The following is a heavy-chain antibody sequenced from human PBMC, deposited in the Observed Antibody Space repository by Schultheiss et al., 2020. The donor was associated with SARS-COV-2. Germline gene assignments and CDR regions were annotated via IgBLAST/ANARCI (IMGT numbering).Heavy chain of an antibody. J-gene: IGHJ2*01. CDR1: GFTFSSYW. D-gene: IGHD6-6*01. CDR2: ISGSGGST. CDR3: AKETARRLGWYFDL. Sequence: GESLKISCAASGFTFSSYWMHWVRQAPGKGLEWVSAISGSGGSTYYADSVKGRFTISRDNSKNTLYLQMNSLRAEDTAVYYCAKETARRLGWYFDLWGRGTLVTVSS. V-gene: IGHV3-23*01.